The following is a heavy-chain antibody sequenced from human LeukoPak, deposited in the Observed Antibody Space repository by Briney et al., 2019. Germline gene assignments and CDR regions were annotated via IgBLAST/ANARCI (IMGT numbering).Heavy chain of an antibody. CDR1: GYTLTELS. CDR2: FDPEDGET. Sequence: ASVKVSCKVSGYTLTELSMHWVRQAPGKGLEWMGGFDPEDGETIYAQKFQGRVTMTRNTSISTAYMELSSLRSEDTAVYYCARARRVVATIKSYYFDYWGQGTLVTVSS. J-gene: IGHJ4*02. D-gene: IGHD5-12*01. CDR3: ARARRVVATIKSYYFDY. V-gene: IGHV1-24*01.